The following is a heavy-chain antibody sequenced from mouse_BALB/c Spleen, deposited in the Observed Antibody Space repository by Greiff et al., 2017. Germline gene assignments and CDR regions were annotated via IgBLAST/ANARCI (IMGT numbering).Heavy chain of an antibody. CDR1: GYTFTSYW. V-gene: IGHV1-69*02. CDR2: IYPSDSYT. J-gene: IGHJ3*01. Sequence: QVQLKQPGAELVRPGASVKLSCKASGYTFTSYWINWVKQRPGQGLEWIGNIYPSDSYTNYNQKFKDKATLTVDKSSSTAYMQLSSPTSEDSAVYYCGYDWFAYWGQGTLVTVSA. D-gene: IGHD2-12*01. CDR3: GYDWFAY.